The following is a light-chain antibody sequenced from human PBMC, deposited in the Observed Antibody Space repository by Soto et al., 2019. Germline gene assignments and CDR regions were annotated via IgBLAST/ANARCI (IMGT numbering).Light chain of an antibody. CDR1: SSGVGANNY. V-gene: IGLV2-11*01. J-gene: IGLJ1*01. CDR2: DVT. Sequence: QSVLTQPRSVSGSPGQSVTISCTGTSSGVGANNYVSWYQQHPGRVPKLMIYDVTKRPSGVPDRFSGTKSGNTASLTISGLQAEDEGDYYCCSWGDISDFGSGTKLTVL. CDR3: CSWGDISD.